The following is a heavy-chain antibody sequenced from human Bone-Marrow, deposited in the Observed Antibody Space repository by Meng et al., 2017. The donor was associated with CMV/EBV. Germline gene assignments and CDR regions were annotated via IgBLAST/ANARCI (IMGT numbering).Heavy chain of an antibody. D-gene: IGHD2-2*01. CDR1: GFTFSSYG. J-gene: IGHJ6*02. CDR3: ARESGVVVPAARGQDYYYGMDV. V-gene: IGHV3-30*02. CDR2: IRYDGSNK. Sequence: GGSLRLSCAASGFTFSSYGMHWVRQAPGKGLEWVAFIRYDGSNKYYADSVKGRFTISRDNSKNTLYLQMNSLRAEDTAVYYCARESGVVVPAARGQDYYYGMDVWGQGTTVTVSS.